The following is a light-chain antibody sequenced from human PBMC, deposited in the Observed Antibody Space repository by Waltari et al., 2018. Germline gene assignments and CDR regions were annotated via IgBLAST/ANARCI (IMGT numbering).Light chain of an antibody. CDR2: GAS. J-gene: IGKJ4*01. CDR3: QKYDSAPLT. Sequence: DMQMTQSPSYLSVSVGDRVTITCRASQDIRNFLAWYQQKPGKVPKFLIYGASSLQSGVPSRFSGSGSGTDFTLTINSLHPEDVGVYYCQKYDSAPLTFGGGTRVDIK. V-gene: IGKV1-27*01. CDR1: QDIRNF.